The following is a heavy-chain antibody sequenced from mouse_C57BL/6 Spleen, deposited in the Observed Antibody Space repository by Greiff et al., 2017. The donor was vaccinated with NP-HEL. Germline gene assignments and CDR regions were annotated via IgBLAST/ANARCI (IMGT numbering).Heavy chain of an antibody. V-gene: IGHV1-81*01. J-gene: IGHJ2*01. CDR3: APITTVVARGYFDY. CDR1: GYTFTSYG. CDR2: IYPRSGNT. Sequence: QVQLQQSGAELARPGASVKLSCKASGYTFTSYGISWVKQRTGQGLEWIGEIYPRSGNTYYNEKFKGKATLTADKSSSTAYMELRSLTSEDSAVYFCAPITTVVARGYFDYWGQGTTLTVSS. D-gene: IGHD1-1*01.